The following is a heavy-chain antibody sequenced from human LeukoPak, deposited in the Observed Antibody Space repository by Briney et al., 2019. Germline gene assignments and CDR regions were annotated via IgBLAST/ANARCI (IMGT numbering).Heavy chain of an antibody. J-gene: IGHJ4*02. Sequence: SETLSLICTVSGGSISSYYWSWIRQPPGKGLEWIGYIYYSGNTNYNPSLKSRVTISVDTSKNQFSLKLSSVTAADTAMYYCARFKGGGIDYWGQGTLVTVSS. V-gene: IGHV4-59*08. CDR3: ARFKGGGIDY. D-gene: IGHD1-26*01. CDR2: IYYSGNT. CDR1: GGSISSYY.